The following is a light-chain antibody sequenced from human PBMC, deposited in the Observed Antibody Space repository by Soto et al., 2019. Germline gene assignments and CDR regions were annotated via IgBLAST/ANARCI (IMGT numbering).Light chain of an antibody. V-gene: IGLV2-14*01. Sequence: QSALTQPASVSGSPGQSITISCTGTSSDVGGYNYVSWYQQHPGKAPKLMIYDVSNRPSGVSNRFSGSKSANTASLTISGLQAEDEAHYYCSSYTSSSTRVFGTGTKLTVL. J-gene: IGLJ1*01. CDR3: SSYTSSSTRV. CDR1: SSDVGGYNY. CDR2: DVS.